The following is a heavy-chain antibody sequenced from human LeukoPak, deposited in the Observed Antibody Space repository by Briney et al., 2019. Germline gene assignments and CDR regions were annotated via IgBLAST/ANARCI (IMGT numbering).Heavy chain of an antibody. Sequence: KTSETLSLTCTVSGGSISSSLWTWLRQPPGKGLEWIGYIYYSGSTNYNPSLKSRVTLSVDTSKNQFSLKLSSVTAADTALYYCARRGDGGYYFDLWGRGTLVTVSS. J-gene: IGHJ2*01. CDR3: ARRGDGGYYFDL. V-gene: IGHV4-59*12. CDR1: GGSISSSL. CDR2: IYYSGST. D-gene: IGHD2-21*02.